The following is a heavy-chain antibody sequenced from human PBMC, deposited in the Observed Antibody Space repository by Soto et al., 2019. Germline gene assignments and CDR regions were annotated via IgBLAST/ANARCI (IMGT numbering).Heavy chain of an antibody. Sequence: QVQLVESGGGAVQPGRSLRLSCAASGFTFDSHGMHWVRQAPGKGLEWVAVISSDGNNKYYADSVKGRFTISRDNFNNRLYLQRSSLRAEDTAVYYCAKDLRPNTVTTCGSWGQGTLVTVSS. CDR2: ISSDGNNK. J-gene: IGHJ5*02. CDR1: GFTFDSHG. D-gene: IGHD4-17*01. V-gene: IGHV3-30*18. CDR3: AKDLRPNTVTTCGS.